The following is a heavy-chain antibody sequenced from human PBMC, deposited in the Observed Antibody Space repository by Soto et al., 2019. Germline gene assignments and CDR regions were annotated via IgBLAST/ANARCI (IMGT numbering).Heavy chain of an antibody. Sequence: EVQLVESGGGLVKPGGSLRLSCAASGFTISSYAMSWVRQAPGKGLEWVSAISDSGDTTHYADSVKGRFTISRDTSKNTLYLQMNTLRAEDTAVYYCAKDKPGTTSFDYWGRGTLVTVSS. V-gene: IGHV3-23*04. D-gene: IGHD1-1*01. CDR3: AKDKPGTTSFDY. CDR1: GFTISSYA. CDR2: ISDSGDTT. J-gene: IGHJ4*02.